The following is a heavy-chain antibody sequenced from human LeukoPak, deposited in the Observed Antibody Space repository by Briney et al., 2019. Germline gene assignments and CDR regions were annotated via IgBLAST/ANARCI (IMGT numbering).Heavy chain of an antibody. V-gene: IGHV4-4*02. CDR2: IYHSGST. D-gene: IGHD3-22*01. CDR1: GGSISSSNW. Sequence: SETLSLTCAVSGGSISSSNWWSWVRQPPGKGLEWIGEIYHSGSTNYNPSLKSRVTISVDKSKNQFSLKLSSVTAADTAVYYCARDPLNYYDSSGRGGYWGQGTLVTVSS. J-gene: IGHJ4*02. CDR3: ARDPLNYYDSSGRGGY.